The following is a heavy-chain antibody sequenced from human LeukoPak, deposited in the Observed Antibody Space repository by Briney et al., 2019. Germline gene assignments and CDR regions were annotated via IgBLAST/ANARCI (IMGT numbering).Heavy chain of an antibody. CDR2: INTDGSST. V-gene: IGHV3-74*01. D-gene: IGHD2-2*01. Sequence: GGSLRLSCAASGFTFSSYWMHWVRHAPGKGLVWVSRINTDGSSTSYADSVKGRFTISRDNAKNTLYLQMNSLRAEDTAVYYCARDRLVVPAAGPYYYYMDVWGKGTTVTVSS. CDR3: ARDRLVVPAAGPYYYYMDV. J-gene: IGHJ6*03. CDR1: GFTFSSYW.